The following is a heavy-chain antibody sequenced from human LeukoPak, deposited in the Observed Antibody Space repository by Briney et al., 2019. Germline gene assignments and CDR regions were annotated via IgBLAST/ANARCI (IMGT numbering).Heavy chain of an antibody. CDR2: TDTSGSYI. Sequence: KTGGSLTLSCAASGFTFSNYGMNWVRQAPGKGLEWVSFTDTSGSYIYYGDSVKGRFTISRDNAKNLLFLQMNGLRAEDTAVYYCARNQDYGVYNSFGAFDIWGEGTMVTLSS. V-gene: IGHV3-21*06. J-gene: IGHJ3*02. CDR1: GFTFSNYG. CDR3: ARNQDYGVYNSFGAFDI. D-gene: IGHD4-17*01.